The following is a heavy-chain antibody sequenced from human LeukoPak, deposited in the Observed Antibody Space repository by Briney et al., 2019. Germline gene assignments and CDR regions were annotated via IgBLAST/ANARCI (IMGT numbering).Heavy chain of an antibody. Sequence: ASVKVSCKASGGTFSSYAISWVRQAPGQGLEWMGGIIPIFGTANYAQKIQGRVTITTDESTSTAYMELSSLRSEDTAVYYCARKRGNSWSRGYWFDPWGQGTLVTVSS. CDR1: GGTFSSYA. V-gene: IGHV1-69*05. D-gene: IGHD3-10*01. J-gene: IGHJ5*02. CDR2: IIPIFGTA. CDR3: ARKRGNSWSRGYWFDP.